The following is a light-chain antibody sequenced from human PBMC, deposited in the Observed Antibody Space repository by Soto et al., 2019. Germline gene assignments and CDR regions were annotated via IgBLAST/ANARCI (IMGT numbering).Light chain of an antibody. J-gene: IGLJ1*01. CDR2: DVT. CDR1: SSDVGGYNY. V-gene: IGLV2-14*03. Sequence: QSVLTQPASVSGSPGQSITFSCTGTSSDVGGYNYVSWYQQHPGKAPKLMIYDVTNRPSGVSDRFSGSKSGNTASLTISGLQSEDAADYYYCSYTSSSTYVFGTGTKVTVL. CDR3: CSYTSSSTYV.